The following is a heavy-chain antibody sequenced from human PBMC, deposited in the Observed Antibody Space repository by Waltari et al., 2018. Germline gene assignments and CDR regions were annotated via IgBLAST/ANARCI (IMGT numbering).Heavy chain of an antibody. Sequence: EVQVVESGGGLVQPGGSLRLSCAASGFIFNSFAMSWVRPAPGKGLEWVAGLSVSGASTYYADSVKGRFTISRDNSKNTLYLQMNSLRAEDTAVYYCAKCRGTTTDCYWFDYWGQGTLVTVSS. J-gene: IGHJ4*02. D-gene: IGHD2-15*01. CDR1: GFIFNSFA. V-gene: IGHV3-23*04. CDR2: LSVSGAST. CDR3: AKCRGTTTDCYWFDY.